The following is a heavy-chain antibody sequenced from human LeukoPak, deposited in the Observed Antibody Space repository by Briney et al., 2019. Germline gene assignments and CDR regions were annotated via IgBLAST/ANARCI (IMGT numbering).Heavy chain of an antibody. Sequence: PSETLSLTCTVSGGSISSYYWSWIRQPPGKGLEWIGYIYTSGSTNYNPSLKSRVTISVDTSKNQFSLKLSSVTAADTAVYYCASGGSPASYYYYMDVWGKGTTVTVSS. CDR1: GGSISSYY. CDR2: IYTSGST. CDR3: ASGGSPASYYYYMDV. V-gene: IGHV4-4*09. J-gene: IGHJ6*03. D-gene: IGHD1-26*01.